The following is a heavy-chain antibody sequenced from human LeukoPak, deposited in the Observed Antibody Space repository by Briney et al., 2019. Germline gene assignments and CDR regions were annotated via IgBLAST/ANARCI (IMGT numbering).Heavy chain of an antibody. J-gene: IGHJ4*02. CDR1: GFSFREYE. CDR3: ARTTLSGAPRD. D-gene: IGHD1-26*01. Sequence: GGSLRLSCVASGFSFREYEMNWVRQAPGKGLEWLSYINAGGSTIHYAASVRGRFTISRDNAKNSLYLQMNNLRAEDTGIYYCARTTLSGAPRDWGQGSQVTISS. V-gene: IGHV3-48*03. CDR2: INAGGSTI.